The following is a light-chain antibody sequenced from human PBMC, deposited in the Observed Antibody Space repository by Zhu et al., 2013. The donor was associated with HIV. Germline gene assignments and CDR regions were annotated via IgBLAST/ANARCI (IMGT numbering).Light chain of an antibody. J-gene: IGKJ2*01. V-gene: IGKV3D-15*01. Sequence: EVVLTQSPGTLSLSPGERATLSCKASETIDSYYLAWYQQKPGHPPSLLIYATSDRATGIPARFSGSGSETEFTLTISSLQSEDFALYYCQQYNNWPYTFGQGTKVEVK. CDR3: QQYNNWPYT. CDR2: ATS. CDR1: ETIDSYY.